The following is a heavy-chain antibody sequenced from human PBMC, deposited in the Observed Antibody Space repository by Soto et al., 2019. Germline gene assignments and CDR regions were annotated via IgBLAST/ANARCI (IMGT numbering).Heavy chain of an antibody. CDR1: GDTLTSKY. J-gene: IGHJ5*02. V-gene: IGHV1-46*01. D-gene: IGHD3-16*01. CDR3: ARSSGGVFGIIIEGTNLFAP. Sequence: GASVNVSWKARGDTLTSKYMQWVRQAPGNGLELIGVINPNGGSTRFAQKFQGRVTMTSDTSTSTVYMELRGLTSEDTAVYYCARSSGGVFGIIIEGTNLFAPRVQGTLVTVSS. CDR2: INPNGGST.